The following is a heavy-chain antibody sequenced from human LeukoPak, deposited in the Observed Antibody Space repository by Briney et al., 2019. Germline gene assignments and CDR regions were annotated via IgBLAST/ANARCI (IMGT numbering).Heavy chain of an antibody. Sequence: ASVTVSCKASGYTFTSYDINWVRQATGQGLEWMGWMNPNSGNTGYAQKFQGRVTMTRNTSISTAYMELSSLRSEDTAVYYCARGNYYGSGSYYNPHYYYYDGMDVWGQGTTVTVSS. J-gene: IGHJ6*02. D-gene: IGHD3-10*01. CDR2: MNPNSGNT. CDR1: GYTFTSYD. CDR3: ARGNYYGSGSYYNPHYYYYDGMDV. V-gene: IGHV1-8*01.